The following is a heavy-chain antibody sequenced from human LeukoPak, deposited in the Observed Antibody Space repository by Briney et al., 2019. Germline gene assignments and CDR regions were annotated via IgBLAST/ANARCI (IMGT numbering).Heavy chain of an antibody. CDR2: IRYDGTNK. J-gene: IGHJ4*02. CDR1: GFTFSSYG. Sequence: GGSLRLSCAASGFTFSSYGMHWVRQAPGKGLEWVAFIRYDGTNKYYADSVKGRFTISRDNSKNTLYLQMNSLRAEDTAVYYCASIYGSGSYFIDYWGQGTLVTVSS. V-gene: IGHV3-30*02. CDR3: ASIYGSGSYFIDY. D-gene: IGHD3-10*01.